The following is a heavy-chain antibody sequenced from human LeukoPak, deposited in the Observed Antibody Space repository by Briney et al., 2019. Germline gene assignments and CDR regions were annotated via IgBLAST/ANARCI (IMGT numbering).Heavy chain of an antibody. D-gene: IGHD3-16*01. V-gene: IGHV4-59*08. CDR3: ARHFVGGSYYFDY. J-gene: IGHJ4*02. Sequence: PSETLSLTCTVCGGSIRCYYWSWIRQPPGKGLGGIGYIYYSGSTNYNSSLTSRVTISVDTSKNQFSLKLSSVTAADTAVYYCARHFVGGSYYFDYWGQGTLFTVSS. CDR1: GGSIRCYY. CDR2: IYYSGST.